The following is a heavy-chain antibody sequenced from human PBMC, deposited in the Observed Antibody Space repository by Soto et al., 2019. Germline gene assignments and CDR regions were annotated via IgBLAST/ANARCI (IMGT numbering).Heavy chain of an antibody. V-gene: IGHV1-18*01. J-gene: IGHJ5*02. CDR3: ARVVYSSSKENWFDP. Sequence: GASVKVSCKASGDTFTSYSFTWVRQAPGQGLEWMGWISANNGNTNYAQKVQGRVTMTTDTSTSTVYMELRSLGSDDTAVYYCARVVYSSSKENWFDPWGQGTPDTVSS. CDR2: ISANNGNT. D-gene: IGHD6-13*01. CDR1: GDTFTSYS.